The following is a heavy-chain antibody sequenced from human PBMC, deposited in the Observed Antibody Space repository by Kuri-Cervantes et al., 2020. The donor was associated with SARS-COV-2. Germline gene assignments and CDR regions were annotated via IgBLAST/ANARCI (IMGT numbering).Heavy chain of an antibody. D-gene: IGHD6-13*01. J-gene: IGHJ2*01. CDR3: AGSSWSDWYFDL. CDR1: GGSFSGYY. Sequence: GSLRLSCAVYGGSFSGYYWSWIRQPPGKGLEWIGEINHSGSTNYNPSLKSRVTISVDTSKNQFSLKLSSVTAADTAVYYCAGSSWSDWYFDLWGRGTLVTVSS. CDR2: INHSGST. V-gene: IGHV4-34*01.